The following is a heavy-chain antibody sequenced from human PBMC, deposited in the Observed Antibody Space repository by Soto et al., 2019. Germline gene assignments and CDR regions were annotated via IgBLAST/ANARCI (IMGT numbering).Heavy chain of an antibody. CDR2: IPHDGNNK. D-gene: IGHD3-10*01. J-gene: IGHJ3*02. Sequence: QVQLVESGGGVVQPGRSLSLSCAASGFTFSRSAMHWVRQAPGKGLEWVAVIPHDGNNKDYADSVRGRFTTSRDNSKNTMYLHMNSLRAEETAVYYWARGLDKVAGGAFDIWGQGTLVTVSS. CDR1: GFTFSRSA. V-gene: IGHV3-33*01. CDR3: ARGLDKVAGGAFDI.